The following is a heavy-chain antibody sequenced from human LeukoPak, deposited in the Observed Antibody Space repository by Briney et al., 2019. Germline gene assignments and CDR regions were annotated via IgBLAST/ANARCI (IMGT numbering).Heavy chain of an antibody. D-gene: IGHD3-22*01. J-gene: IGHJ3*02. Sequence: GGSLRLSCAASGFTFSSYSMNWVRQAPGKGLEWVSSISSSSSYIYYADSVKGRFTISRDNAKNSLYLQMNSLRAEDTAVYYCARSDSSGLNGAFDIWGQGTMVTVSS. CDR3: ARSDSSGLNGAFDI. CDR1: GFTFSSYS. CDR2: ISSSSSYI. V-gene: IGHV3-21*01.